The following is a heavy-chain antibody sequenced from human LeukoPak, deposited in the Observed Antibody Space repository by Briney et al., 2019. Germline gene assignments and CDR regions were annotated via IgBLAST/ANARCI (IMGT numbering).Heavy chain of an antibody. CDR3: AREQAMTTGAFDI. CDR2: ISANSLHI. V-gene: IGHV3-21*01. CDR1: GFTFSDQS. D-gene: IGHD4-17*01. Sequence: GGSLRLSCAASGFTFSDQSMNWVRQAPGKGLEWVSSISANSLHIFYADSVKGRFTISRDNAKNSLYLQMNSLRAEDTAVYYCAREQAMTTGAFDIWGQGTMVTVSS. J-gene: IGHJ3*02.